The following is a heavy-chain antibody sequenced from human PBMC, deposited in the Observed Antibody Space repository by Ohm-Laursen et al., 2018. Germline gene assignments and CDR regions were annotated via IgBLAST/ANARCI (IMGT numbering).Heavy chain of an antibody. CDR3: ARGPRGGWELLYGY. Sequence: SVTASCQASGYTFTGYYMHWARQAPGQGLEWMGWINPNSGGTNYAQKFQGRVTMTRDTSISTAYMELSRLRSDDTAVNYCARGPRGGWELLYGYWGQGTLVTVSS. V-gene: IGHV1-2*02. CDR1: GYTFTGYY. J-gene: IGHJ4*02. D-gene: IGHD1-26*01. CDR2: INPNSGGT.